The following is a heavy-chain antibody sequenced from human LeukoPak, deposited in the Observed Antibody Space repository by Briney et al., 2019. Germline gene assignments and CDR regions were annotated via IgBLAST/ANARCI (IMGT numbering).Heavy chain of an antibody. CDR3: ATIPSSGMSYYYYYAMDV. V-gene: IGHV3-23*01. J-gene: IGHJ6*02. D-gene: IGHD3-3*01. Sequence: PGGSLRLSCAASGFTSSSNALAMSWVRQAPGKGPEWVSVISGSGGSTYYADSVKGRFTISRDNSKNTLYLQMNSLRAEDTAMYYCATIPSSGMSYYYYYAMDVWGQGTTVTVSS. CDR1: GFTSSSNA. CDR2: ISGSGGST.